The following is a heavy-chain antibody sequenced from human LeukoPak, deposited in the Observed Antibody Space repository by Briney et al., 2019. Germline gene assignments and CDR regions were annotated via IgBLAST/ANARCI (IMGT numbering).Heavy chain of an antibody. CDR2: IYTSGST. J-gene: IGHJ3*02. CDR3: ARVHVNSGYYFGDAFDI. CDR1: GGSISSGSYY. Sequence: MASETLSLTCTVSGGSISSGSYYWSWIRQPAGKGLEWIGRIYTSGSTSYNPSLKSRVTISVDTPKNQFSLKLSSVTAADTAIYYCARVHVNSGYYFGDAFDIWGQGTMVTVSS. V-gene: IGHV4-61*02. D-gene: IGHD3-22*01.